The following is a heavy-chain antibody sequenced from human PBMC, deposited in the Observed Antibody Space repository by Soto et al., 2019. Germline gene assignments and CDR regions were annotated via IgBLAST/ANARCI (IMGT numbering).Heavy chain of an antibody. Sequence: QITLKESGPTLVNPTQPLTLTCSFSGFSLTTSGVGVGWVRQSPEKTLEWLALIFWDDDKRYSPSLRSRLTIAKDTSKNQVVLTLTNVEPVDTATYYCARILTATGGHFDSWGQGALVTVSS. J-gene: IGHJ4*02. CDR2: IFWDDDK. CDR1: GFSLTTSGVG. V-gene: IGHV2-5*02. CDR3: ARILTATGGHFDS. D-gene: IGHD2-8*02.